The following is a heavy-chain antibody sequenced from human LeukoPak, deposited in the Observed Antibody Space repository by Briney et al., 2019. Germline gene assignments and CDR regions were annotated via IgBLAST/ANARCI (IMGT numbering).Heavy chain of an antibody. V-gene: IGHV3-30*02. Sequence: GGSLRLSFAASGFTFNNYGMHWVRQAPGKGLEWVTFTLYDGSNKYYTDSVKGRFTISRDNSKNTLYLQMNSLNTEDTAVYYCTTRYSKGYWGQGTLVTVSS. D-gene: IGHD6-13*01. J-gene: IGHJ4*02. CDR1: GFTFNNYG. CDR2: TLYDGSNK. CDR3: TTRYSKGY.